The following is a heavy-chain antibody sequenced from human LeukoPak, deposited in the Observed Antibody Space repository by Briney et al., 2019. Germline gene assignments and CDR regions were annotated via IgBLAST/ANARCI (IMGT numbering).Heavy chain of an antibody. J-gene: IGHJ5*02. V-gene: IGHV4-59*01. CDR2: IYYSGST. CDR3: ARWEYSWFDH. Sequence: PSETLSLTCTVSGGSISSYYWSWIRQPPGKGLEWIGYIYYSGSTNYNPSLKSRVTISVDTSKNQFSLKLSSVTAADTAVYYCARWEYSWFDHWGQGTLVTVSS. CDR1: GGSISSYY. D-gene: IGHD1-26*01.